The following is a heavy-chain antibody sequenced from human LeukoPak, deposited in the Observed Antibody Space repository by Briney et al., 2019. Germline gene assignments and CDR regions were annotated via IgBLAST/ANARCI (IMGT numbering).Heavy chain of an antibody. Sequence: SETLSLTRTVSGGSINSYYWSWIRQPPGKGLEGIGYIYYSGSAIYNPSLKSGVTISVHASKNQFALKLSSVTAADTAVYYCARHDYGGAFDPPYFQHWGQGTLVTVSS. D-gene: IGHD4-23*01. J-gene: IGHJ1*01. CDR3: ARHDYGGAFDPPYFQH. CDR1: GGSINSYY. V-gene: IGHV4-59*08. CDR2: IYYSGSA.